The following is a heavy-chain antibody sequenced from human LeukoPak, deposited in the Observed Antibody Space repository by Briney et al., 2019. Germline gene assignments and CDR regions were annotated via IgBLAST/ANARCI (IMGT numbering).Heavy chain of an antibody. CDR2: IYYSGST. D-gene: IGHD6-19*01. V-gene: IGHV4-28*01. Sequence: PSDTLSLTCAVSGYSISSNNWWAWIRQPPGKGLEWIGYIYYSGSTYYNPYNPSLTSRVTMSVDTSKNQFSLKLDSVTEIDTAMYYCARNQAVAANRGAFDIWGQGTMVTVSS. J-gene: IGHJ3*02. CDR3: ARNQAVAANRGAFDI. CDR1: GYSISSNNW.